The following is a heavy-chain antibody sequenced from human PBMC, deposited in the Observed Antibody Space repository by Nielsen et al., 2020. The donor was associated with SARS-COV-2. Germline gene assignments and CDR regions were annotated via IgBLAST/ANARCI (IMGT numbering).Heavy chain of an antibody. CDR1: GYSISSGYY. J-gene: IGHJ6*02. CDR3: ARFGYYDSSGYYFDFYYYYGMDV. CDR2: IYHSGST. V-gene: IGHV4-38-2*02. D-gene: IGHD3-22*01. Sequence: SETLSLTCTVSGYSISSGYYWGWIRQPPGKGLEWIRSIYHSGSTYYNPSLKSRVTISVDTSKNQFSLKLSSVTAADTAVYYCARFGYYDSSGYYFDFYYYYGMDVWGQGTTVTVSS.